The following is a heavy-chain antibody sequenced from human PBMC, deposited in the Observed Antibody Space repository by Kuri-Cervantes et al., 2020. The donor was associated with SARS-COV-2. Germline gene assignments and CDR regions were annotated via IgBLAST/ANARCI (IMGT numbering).Heavy chain of an antibody. V-gene: IGHV3-69-1*01. Sequence: GGSLRLSCAASGFTFSDYYMNWVRQAPGKGLEWVSSISSSSTIYYGDSVKGRFTISRDNAKNSLYLQMNSLRAEDTALYYCAKDSGELYSGYDSYYGMDVWGQGTTVTVSS. J-gene: IGHJ6*02. CDR1: GFTFSDYY. D-gene: IGHD5-12*01. CDR3: AKDSGELYSGYDSYYGMDV. CDR2: ISSSSTI.